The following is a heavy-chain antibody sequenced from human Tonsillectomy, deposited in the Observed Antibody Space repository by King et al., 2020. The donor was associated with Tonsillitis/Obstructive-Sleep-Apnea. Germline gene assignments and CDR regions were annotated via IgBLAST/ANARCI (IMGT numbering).Heavy chain of an antibody. CDR2: IRSEAYGGTT. V-gene: IGHV3-49*04. CDR1: GFTFGDYA. Sequence: QLVQSGGGLVQPGRSLRLSCTGSGFTFGDYAMNWVRQAPGKGLEGVGFIRSEAYGGTTEYAASVKGRFTITRDDSKTIAYLQMDSLKTEDTAVYYCTRGNHGFDYWGQGTLVTVSS. J-gene: IGHJ4*02. CDR3: TRGNHGFDY. D-gene: IGHD1-14*01.